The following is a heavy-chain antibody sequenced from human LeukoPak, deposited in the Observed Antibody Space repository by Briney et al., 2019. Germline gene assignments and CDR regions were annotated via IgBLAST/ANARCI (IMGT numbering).Heavy chain of an antibody. CDR1: GYPFPGYF. J-gene: IGHJ5*02. D-gene: IGHD3-10*01. V-gene: IGHV1-2*02. Sequence: GASVKVSCKASGYPFPGYFIHWVRQAPGQGLEWMGWSNPNSGVTNYAPKFQGRVTMTRDTSISTVYLELSSLRSDDTAVYFCARGDEVRALDLWGQGTLVTVSS. CDR2: SNPNSGVT. CDR3: ARGDEVRALDL.